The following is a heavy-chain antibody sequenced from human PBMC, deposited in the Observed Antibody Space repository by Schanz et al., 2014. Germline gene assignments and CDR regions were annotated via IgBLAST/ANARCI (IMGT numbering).Heavy chain of an antibody. Sequence: EVQLVESGGGVVRPGGSLRLSCAASGFTFSDHFMDWVRQAPGKGLEWVGRIKSKTDGGTTDYAAPVKGRFTISRDDSKNTLFLQMNSLKTEDTAVYYCTTYCDGSCAIDNWGQGALVTVSS. CDR1: GFTFSDHF. CDR2: IKSKTDGGTT. J-gene: IGHJ4*02. D-gene: IGHD2-15*01. CDR3: TTYCDGSCAIDN. V-gene: IGHV3-15*01.